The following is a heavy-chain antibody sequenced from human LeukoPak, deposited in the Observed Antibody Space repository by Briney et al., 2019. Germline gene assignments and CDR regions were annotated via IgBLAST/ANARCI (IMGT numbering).Heavy chain of an antibody. CDR1: GGSISSYY. Sequence: SETLSLTCTVSGGSISSYYWSWIRQPPGKGLEWIGYICYSGRTNYNPSLKSRVTISVDTSKNQFSLKLSSVTAADTAVYYCASYGSASYSFDYWGQGTLVTVSS. J-gene: IGHJ4*02. CDR3: ASYGSASYSFDY. V-gene: IGHV4-59*01. CDR2: ICYSGRT. D-gene: IGHD3-10*01.